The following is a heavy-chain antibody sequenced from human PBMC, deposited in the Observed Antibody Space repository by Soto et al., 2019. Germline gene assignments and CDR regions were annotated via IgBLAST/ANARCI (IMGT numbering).Heavy chain of an antibody. CDR2: ISRNGGST. CDR3: VRSGLPFDS. D-gene: IGHD2-21*02. Sequence: EVQLVESGGGLVQPGGSLRLSCAASGFTFSSYAMHWVRQAPGKGLEYVSGISRNGGSTYYANSVKGRFTISRDNSKSTLYLQVGSLRAEDMAVYYCVRSGLPFDSWGQGPLVTVSS. V-gene: IGHV3-64*01. CDR1: GFTFSSYA. J-gene: IGHJ4*02.